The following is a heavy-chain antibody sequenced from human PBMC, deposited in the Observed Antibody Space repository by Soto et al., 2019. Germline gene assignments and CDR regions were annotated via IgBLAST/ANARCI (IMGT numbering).Heavy chain of an antibody. J-gene: IGHJ4*02. CDR1: GYRFTNTW. D-gene: IGHD4-17*01. CDR2: IFPGDSDS. V-gene: IGHV5-51*01. Sequence: DVQLVQSGAEVKKSGESLKISCKSSGYRFTNTWIGWVRQMPGKGLEWMGAIFPGDSDSKYSPSFEGHVTITADKSITTAYLQWSSLKASYTAVYYCATTVTTLGLDSWGQGTLVIVSS. CDR3: ATTVTTLGLDS.